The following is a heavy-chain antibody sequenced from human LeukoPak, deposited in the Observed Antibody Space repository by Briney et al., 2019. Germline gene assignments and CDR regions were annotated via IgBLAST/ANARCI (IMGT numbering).Heavy chain of an antibody. V-gene: IGHV4-30-4*07. CDR1: GGSISSGGYS. Sequence: SETLSLTCTVSGGSISSGGYSWSWIRQPPGKGLEWIGYIYYSGSTYYNPSLKSRVSISVDTSKNQFSLKLSSVTAADTAVYYCARHVPHGSGSYSGRGSWFDPWGQGTLVTVSS. J-gene: IGHJ5*02. CDR3: ARHVPHGSGSYSGRGSWFDP. D-gene: IGHD3-10*01. CDR2: IYYSGST.